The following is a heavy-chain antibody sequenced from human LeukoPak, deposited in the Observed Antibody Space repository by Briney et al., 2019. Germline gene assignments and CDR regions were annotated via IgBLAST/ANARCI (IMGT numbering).Heavy chain of an antibody. V-gene: IGHV1-2*02. D-gene: IGHD2-2*01. J-gene: IGHJ6*02. Sequence: GASVNVSCKASGYTFTGYYMHWVRQAPGQGLEWMGWINPNSGGTNYAQKFQGRVTMTRDTSISTAYMELSRLRSDDTAVYYCARDIVVVPAAMSMDVWGQGTTVTVSS. CDR1: GYTFTGYY. CDR2: INPNSGGT. CDR3: ARDIVVVPAAMSMDV.